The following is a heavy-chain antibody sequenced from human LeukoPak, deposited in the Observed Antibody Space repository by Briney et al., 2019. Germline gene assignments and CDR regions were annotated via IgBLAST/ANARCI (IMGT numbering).Heavy chain of an antibody. D-gene: IGHD3-10*01. Sequence: GGSLRLSCAASGFTFSSYGMHWVRQAPGKGLEWVAVISYDGSNKYYADSVKGRFTISRDNSKNTLYLQMNSLRAEDTAVYYCARDHYYGSGSYPPRWGQGTLVTVSS. CDR3: ARDHYYGSGSYPPR. V-gene: IGHV3-30*03. CDR2: ISYDGSNK. J-gene: IGHJ4*02. CDR1: GFTFSSYG.